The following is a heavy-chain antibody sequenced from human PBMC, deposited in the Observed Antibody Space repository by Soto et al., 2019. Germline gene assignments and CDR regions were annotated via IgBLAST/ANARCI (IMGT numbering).Heavy chain of an antibody. J-gene: IGHJ4*02. CDR2: IKSKTDGGTT. CDR3: TTDLNMIVVVPVY. Sequence: EVQLVESGGGLVKPGGSLRLSCAASGFTFSNAWMNWVRQAPGKGLEWVGRIKSKTDGGTTDYAAPVKGRFTISRDDSKNTLYLQMNSLKTEDTAVYYCTTDLNMIVVVPVYWGQGTLVTVSS. V-gene: IGHV3-15*07. D-gene: IGHD3-22*01. CDR1: GFTFSNAW.